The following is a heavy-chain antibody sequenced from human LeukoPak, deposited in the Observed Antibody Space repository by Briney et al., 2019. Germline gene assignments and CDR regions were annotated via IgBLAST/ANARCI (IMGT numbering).Heavy chain of an antibody. Sequence: SETLSLTCAVYGGSFSGYYWSWIRQPPGKGLEWIGEINHSGSTNYNPSLKSRVTISVDTSKNQFSLQLSSVTAADTAVYYCAEERYCSGGSCYSEGSFDYWGQGTLVTVSS. D-gene: IGHD2-15*01. CDR1: GGSFSGYY. CDR3: AEERYCSGGSCYSEGSFDY. J-gene: IGHJ4*02. V-gene: IGHV4-34*01. CDR2: INHSGST.